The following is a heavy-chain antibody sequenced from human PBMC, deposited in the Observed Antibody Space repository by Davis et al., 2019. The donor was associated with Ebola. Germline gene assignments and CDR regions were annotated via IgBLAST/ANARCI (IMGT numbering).Heavy chain of an antibody. V-gene: IGHV3-9*01. Sequence: GGSLRLSCTASGFNFEDYAMHWVRQVPGKGLQWVSGISRDSNNIRYADSVTGRFTASRDNVKNSVFLEMNSLRPEDTAFYCCEKDLGEVDPTYWYFDLWGRGTLVTVSS. D-gene: IGHD3-16*01. CDR2: ISRDSNNI. J-gene: IGHJ2*01. CDR3: EKDLGEVDPTYWYFDL. CDR1: GFNFEDYA.